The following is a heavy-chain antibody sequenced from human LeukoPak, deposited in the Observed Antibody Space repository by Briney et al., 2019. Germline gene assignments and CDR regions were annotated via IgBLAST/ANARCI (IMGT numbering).Heavy chain of an antibody. CDR2: LHFDGSTK. D-gene: IGHD3-16*02. V-gene: IGHV3-30*02. Sequence: PGGSLRLSCAASGFTFNNYGVHWVRQAPGKGLEWLAFLHFDGSTKHYAVSVKGRFTISRDNSQNTVYLQMNSLRAEDTAVYYCASGKSVTFGGVIVSVDYLGQGTLVTVSS. J-gene: IGHJ4*02. CDR1: GFTFNNYG. CDR3: ASGKSVTFGGVIVSVDY.